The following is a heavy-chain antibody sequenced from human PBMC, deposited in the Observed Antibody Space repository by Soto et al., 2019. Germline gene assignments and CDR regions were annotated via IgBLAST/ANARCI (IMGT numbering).Heavy chain of an antibody. CDR3: ARDSDYDFWSGSRPFDI. D-gene: IGHD3-3*01. V-gene: IGHV1-69*13. CDR2: IIPIFGTA. J-gene: IGHJ3*02. Sequence: SVKVSCKASGGTLSSYAISWVRQAPEQGLEWMGGIIPIFGTANYAQKLQGRVTITADESTSTAYMELSSLRSEDTAVYYCARDSDYDFWSGSRPFDIWGQGTMVTVSS. CDR1: GGTLSSYA.